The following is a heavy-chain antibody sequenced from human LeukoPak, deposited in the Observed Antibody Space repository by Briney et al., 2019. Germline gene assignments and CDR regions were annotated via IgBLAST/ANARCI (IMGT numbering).Heavy chain of an antibody. V-gene: IGHV1-24*01. CDR2: FDHEDGET. J-gene: IGHJ4*02. CDR3: AILGFNRNFDY. Sequence: ASVKVSCMVSGYTLTELSMHWVRPAPGKGLEWMGGFDHEDGETIYAQKLRGRVTMTEDTSTDTAYMELSSLRSEDTAVYYCAILGFNRNFDYWGQGTLVTVSS. D-gene: IGHD1-14*01. CDR1: GYTLTELS.